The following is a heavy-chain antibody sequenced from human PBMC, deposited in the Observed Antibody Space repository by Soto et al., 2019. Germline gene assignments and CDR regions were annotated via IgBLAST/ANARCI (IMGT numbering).Heavy chain of an antibody. J-gene: IGHJ6*02. D-gene: IGHD3-3*01. CDR2: ISYDGSNK. CDR1: GFTFSSYA. V-gene: IGHV3-30-3*01. Sequence: QVQLVESGGGVVQPGRSLRLSCAASGFTFSSYAMHWVRQAPGKGLEWVAVISYDGSNKYYADSVKGRFTISRDNSKNTLYLQMNSLGAEDTAVYYCARGVTIFGGYGMDVWGQGTTVTVSS. CDR3: ARGVTIFGGYGMDV.